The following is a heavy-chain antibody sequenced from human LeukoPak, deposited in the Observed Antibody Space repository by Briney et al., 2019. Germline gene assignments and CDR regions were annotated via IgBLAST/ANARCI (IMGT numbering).Heavy chain of an antibody. D-gene: IGHD1-1*01. CDR1: GFTFSGSA. CDR3: TRERRYYYCGMDV. CDR2: IRSKANSYAT. Sequence: GGSLRLSCAASGFTFSGSAMHWVRQASGKGLEWVGRIRSKANSYATAYAASVKGRFTISRDDSKNTAYLQMNSLKTEDTAVYYCTRERRYYYCGMDVWGQGTTVTVSS. V-gene: IGHV3-73*01. J-gene: IGHJ6*02.